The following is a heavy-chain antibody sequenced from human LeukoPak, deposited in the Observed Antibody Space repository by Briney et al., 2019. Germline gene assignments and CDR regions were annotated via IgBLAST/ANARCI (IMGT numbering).Heavy chain of an antibody. Sequence: GGSLRLSCAASGFTFSSYEMNWVRQAPGKGLEWVSYINNSGSPIYYADSVKGRFTVSRDNAQNSLYLQMNSLRAEDTAVYYCVRGLEVDYWGQGVLVTVSS. J-gene: IGHJ4*02. CDR3: VRGLEVDY. V-gene: IGHV3-48*03. D-gene: IGHD1-1*01. CDR1: GFTFSSYE. CDR2: INNSGSPI.